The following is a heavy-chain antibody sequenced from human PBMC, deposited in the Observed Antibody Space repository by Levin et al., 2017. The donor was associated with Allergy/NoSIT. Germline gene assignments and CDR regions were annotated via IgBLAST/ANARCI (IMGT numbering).Heavy chain of an antibody. J-gene: IGHJ6*02. D-gene: IGHD3-16*01. Sequence: QRGESLKISCAASGFTFSNYAMRWVRQAPGKGLEWVSGVSGDGETTYYADSVKGRFTISRDNSTNTVYLQMTSLRAGDPAVYSCAKEGGRAEAATGGFGYYYYGLDVWGHGTKVTVSS. CDR3: AKEGGRAEAATGGFGYYYYGLDV. CDR1: GFTFSNYA. V-gene: IGHV3-23*01. CDR2: VSGDGETT.